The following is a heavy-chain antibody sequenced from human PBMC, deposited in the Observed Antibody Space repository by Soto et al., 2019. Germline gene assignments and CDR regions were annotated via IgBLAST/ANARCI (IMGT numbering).Heavy chain of an antibody. D-gene: IGHD3-22*01. CDR2: IYYSGST. CDR3: ARHAMIVVVTQYYFDY. Sequence: PSETLSLTCTVSGRSISSSSYYWGWIRQPPGKGLEWIGSIYYSGSTYYNPSLKSRVTISVDTSKNQFSLKLSSVTAADTAVYYCARHAMIVVVTQYYFDYWGQGTLVTVSS. V-gene: IGHV4-39*01. CDR1: GRSISSSSYY. J-gene: IGHJ4*02.